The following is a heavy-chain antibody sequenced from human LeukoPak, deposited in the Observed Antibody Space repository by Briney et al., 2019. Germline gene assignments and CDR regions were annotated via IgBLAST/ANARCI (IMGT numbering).Heavy chain of an antibody. D-gene: IGHD6-19*01. CDR3: ARGILAVAGTY. CDR1: GFTFSSYS. J-gene: IGHJ4*02. CDR2: ISSSSSTI. V-gene: IGHV3-48*01. Sequence: GGSLRLSCAASGFTFSSYSMNWVRQAPGKGLEWVSYISSSSSTIYYEDSVKGRFTISRDNAKNSLYLQMNNLRAEDTAVYYCARGILAVAGTYWGQGTLVTVSS.